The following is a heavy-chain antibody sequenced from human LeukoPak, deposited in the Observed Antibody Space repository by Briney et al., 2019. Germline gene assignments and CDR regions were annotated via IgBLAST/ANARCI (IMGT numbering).Heavy chain of an antibody. CDR3: AREAAAIYYFDY. Sequence: SQTLSLTCTVSGGSISSGGYYWSWIRQHPGKGLEWIGYIYYSGSTYYNPSLKSRVTVSVDTSKNQFSLKLSSVTAADTAVYYCAREAAAIYYFDYWGQGTLVTVSS. D-gene: IGHD6-13*01. J-gene: IGHJ4*02. V-gene: IGHV4-31*03. CDR1: GGSISSGGYY. CDR2: IYYSGST.